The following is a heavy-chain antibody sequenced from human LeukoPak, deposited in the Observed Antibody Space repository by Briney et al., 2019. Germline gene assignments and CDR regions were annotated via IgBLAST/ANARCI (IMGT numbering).Heavy chain of an antibody. CDR1: GYTFTSYY. CDR3: ARLLQGWELNYYYSYMDV. J-gene: IGHJ6*03. CDR2: ISAYNGNT. V-gene: IGHV1-18*04. Sequence: ASVKVSCKASGYTFTSYYMDWVRQAPGQGLEWMGWISAYNGNTNYAQKLQGRVTMTTDTSTTTAYMELRSLRSDDTAVYYCARLLQGWELNYYYSYMDVWGKGTTVTISS. D-gene: IGHD4-23*01.